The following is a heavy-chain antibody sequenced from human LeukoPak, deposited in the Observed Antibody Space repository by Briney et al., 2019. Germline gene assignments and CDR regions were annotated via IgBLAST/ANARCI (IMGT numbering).Heavy chain of an antibody. V-gene: IGHV4-34*01. D-gene: IGHD5/OR15-5a*01. Sequence: SETLSLTCAVYGGSLSGYYWSWIRQPPGKGLEWIGEINHSGSTNYIPSLKSRVTISVDTSKNQFSLKLSSVTAADTAVYYCARHFGSESTTFDYWGQGTLVTVSS. CDR3: ARHFGSESTTFDY. CDR2: INHSGST. CDR1: GGSLSGYY. J-gene: IGHJ4*02.